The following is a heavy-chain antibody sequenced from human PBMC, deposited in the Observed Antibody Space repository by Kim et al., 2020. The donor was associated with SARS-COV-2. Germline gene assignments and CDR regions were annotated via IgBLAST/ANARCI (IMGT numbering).Heavy chain of an antibody. Sequence: SETLSLTCTVSGGSISSCCYYWSWIRQHPGKGLEWIGYIYYSGSTYYNPSRRSRVTISVDTSKNQLSLKLGSATATDTAVYYCAPGGSGKWFGALFQ. CDR3: APGGSGKWFGALFQ. V-gene: IGHV4-31*03. CDR2: IYYSGST. D-gene: IGHD3-10*01. CDR1: GGSISSCCYY. J-gene: IGHJ1*01.